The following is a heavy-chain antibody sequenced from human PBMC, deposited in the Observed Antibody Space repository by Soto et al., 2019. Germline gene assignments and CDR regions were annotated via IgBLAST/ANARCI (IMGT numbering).Heavy chain of an antibody. J-gene: IGHJ4*02. D-gene: IGHD4-17*01. CDR2: IYHSGRS. V-gene: IGHV4-38-2*01. CDR1: GYSISSGYY. Sequence: KTSETLSLTCAVSGYSISSGYYWGWIRQHPGKGLEGSGSIYHSGRSYYNPSLKSRVTMSVDTSKNPFSLTLNSVTAADAAVYYCSRQRTTVVTQAYFDHWCQGTLVTVSS. CDR3: SRQRTTVVTQAYFDH.